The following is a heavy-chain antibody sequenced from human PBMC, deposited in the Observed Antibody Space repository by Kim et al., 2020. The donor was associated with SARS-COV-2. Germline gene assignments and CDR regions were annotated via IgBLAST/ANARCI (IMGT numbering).Heavy chain of an antibody. CDR1: GFTLGDYA. Sequence: GGSLRLSCAASGFTLGDYAMYWVRQVPGKGLEWVSSISWNSGNIGYADSVKGRFTISRDNAKNSLYLQMNSLRAEDTALYYCAKDTMGSSWYFDYWGQGILVTVS. CDR3: AKDTMGSSWYFDY. V-gene: IGHV3-9*01. D-gene: IGHD6-13*01. CDR2: ISWNSGNI. J-gene: IGHJ4*02.